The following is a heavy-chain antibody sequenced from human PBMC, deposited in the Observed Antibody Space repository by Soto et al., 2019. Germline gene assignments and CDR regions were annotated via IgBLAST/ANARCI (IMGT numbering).Heavy chain of an antibody. Sequence: QVQLVQSGAELKKPGSSVMVSCKASGDTFSFYTINWVRQAPGLGLEWMGRVNPILSMSNYAQKFQGRVTMTADKSTSTAYMELRSLRSEDTAFYYCATSYGSGYRAFDYWGQGALFTVSS. D-gene: IGHD3-10*01. CDR1: GDTFSFYT. CDR2: VNPILSMS. CDR3: ATSYGSGYRAFDY. V-gene: IGHV1-69*02. J-gene: IGHJ4*02.